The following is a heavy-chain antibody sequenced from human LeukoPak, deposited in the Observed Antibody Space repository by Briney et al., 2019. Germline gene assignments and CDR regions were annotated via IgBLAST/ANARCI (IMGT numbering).Heavy chain of an antibody. CDR2: MNLNRGNT. V-gene: IGHV1-8*01. CDR3: ERGSELLFGGLLAPFDY. CDR1: GYTFTSYD. J-gene: IGHJ4*02. Sequence: ASVKVSCKASGYTFTSYDITWVRQATGQGLEWMGWMNLNRGNTGYAPKFQGRVTTTRKTSISTAYMELSSLRSEDKAVYYCERGSELLFGGLLAPFDYWGQEALVTVSS. D-gene: IGHD3-10*01.